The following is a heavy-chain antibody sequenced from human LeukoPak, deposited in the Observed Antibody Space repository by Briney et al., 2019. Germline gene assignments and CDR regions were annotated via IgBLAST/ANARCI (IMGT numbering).Heavy chain of an antibody. V-gene: IGHV1-46*01. CDR1: GHTFTSYY. J-gene: IGHJ4*02. Sequence: ASVKVSCKASGHTFTSYYIHWVRQAPGQGLEWMGIINPSGGSTSYAQKLQGRVTMSRDTSTSTVYMELSSLRSEDTAVYYCARGGGGDSSGYYYSYFDYWGQGTLVTVSS. CDR2: INPSGGST. CDR3: ARGGGGDSSGYYYSYFDY. D-gene: IGHD3-22*01.